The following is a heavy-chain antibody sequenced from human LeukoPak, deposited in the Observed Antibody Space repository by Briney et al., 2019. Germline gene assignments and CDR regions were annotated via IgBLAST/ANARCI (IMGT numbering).Heavy chain of an antibody. CDR3: ARAPYYYDSHDY. V-gene: IGHV3-21*01. CDR1: GFTFSSYS. D-gene: IGHD3-22*01. J-gene: IGHJ4*02. Sequence: GGSLRLSCAASGFTFSSYSMNWIRQAPGKGLEWVSSISSSSSYIYYADSVKGRFTISRDNAKNSLYLQMNSLRAEDTAVYYCARAPYYYDSHDYWGQGTLVTVSS. CDR2: ISSSSSYI.